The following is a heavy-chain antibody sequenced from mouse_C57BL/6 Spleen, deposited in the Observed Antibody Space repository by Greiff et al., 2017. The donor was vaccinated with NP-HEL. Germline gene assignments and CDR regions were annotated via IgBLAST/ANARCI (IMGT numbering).Heavy chain of an antibody. CDR3: VDGYWNFDV. J-gene: IGHJ1*03. Sequence: QVQLKESGAELARPGASVKMSCKASGYTFTSYTMHWVKQRPGQGLEWIGYINPSSGYTKYNQKFKDKATLTADKSSSTAYMQLSSLTSEDSAVYYCVDGYWNFDVWGTGTTVTVSS. CDR1: GYTFTSYT. D-gene: IGHD2-3*01. V-gene: IGHV1-4*01. CDR2: INPSSGYT.